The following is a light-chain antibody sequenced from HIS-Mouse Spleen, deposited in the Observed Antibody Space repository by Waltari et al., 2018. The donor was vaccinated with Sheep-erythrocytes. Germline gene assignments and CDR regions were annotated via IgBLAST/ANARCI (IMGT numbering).Light chain of an antibody. CDR1: KLGDKY. V-gene: IGLV3-1*01. Sequence: SYELTQPPSVSVSPGQTASITCSGDKLGDKYAYWYQQKPGQSPVLVIYQDSKRPSGNPERFSGSNSGNTATLTISGTQAMDEADYYCQAWDSSTAVFGGGTKLTVL. J-gene: IGLJ2*01. CDR2: QDS. CDR3: QAWDSSTAV.